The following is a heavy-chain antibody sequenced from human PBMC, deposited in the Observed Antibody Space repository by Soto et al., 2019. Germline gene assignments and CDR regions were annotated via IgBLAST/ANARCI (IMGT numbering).Heavy chain of an antibody. D-gene: IGHD3-22*01. J-gene: IGHJ4*02. CDR1: GGTFSSYA. V-gene: IGHV1-69*13. CDR3: ARVAYYYDSSGFYFDY. CDR2: IIPIFGTA. Sequence: SVKVSCKAPGGTFSSYAISWVRQAPGQGLEWMGGIIPIFGTANYAQKFQGRVTITADESTSTAYMELSSLRSEDTAVYYCARVAYYYDSSGFYFDYWGQGTLVTVSS.